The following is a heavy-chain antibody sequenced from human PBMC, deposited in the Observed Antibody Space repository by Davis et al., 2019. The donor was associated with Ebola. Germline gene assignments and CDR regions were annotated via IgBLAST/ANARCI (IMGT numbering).Heavy chain of an antibody. V-gene: IGHV4-59*01. CDR3: ARDLGLRGWFDP. CDR1: GGSISSYY. CDR2: IYYSGTT. Sequence: PGGSLRLSCTVSGGSISSYYWSWIRQPPGKGLEWIGYIYYSGTTSYNPSLKSRLTISIDTSKNQFSLKVSSVTDADTAVYYCARDLGLRGWFDPWGQGTMVIVSS. J-gene: IGHJ5*02. D-gene: IGHD4-17*01.